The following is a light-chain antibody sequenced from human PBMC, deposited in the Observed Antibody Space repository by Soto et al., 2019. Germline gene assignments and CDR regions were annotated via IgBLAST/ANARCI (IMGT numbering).Light chain of an antibody. Sequence: QSALTQPRSGSGSPGQSVTIFCTGTSSDVGGYNYVSWYQQHPGKAPKLMIYDVSKRPSGVPDRFSGSKSGNTASLTISGLQAEDEADYYCCSYAGSYTHVFGTGTKVTVL. CDR2: DVS. CDR3: CSYAGSYTHV. J-gene: IGLJ1*01. V-gene: IGLV2-11*01. CDR1: SSDVGGYNY.